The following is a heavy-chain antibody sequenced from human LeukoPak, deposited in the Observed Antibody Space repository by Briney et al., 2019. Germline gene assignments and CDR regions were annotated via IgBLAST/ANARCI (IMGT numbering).Heavy chain of an antibody. CDR2: IYYSGST. Sequence: PSETLSLTCTLSGGSISSSSYYWGWIRQPPGKGLEWIGSIYYSGSTYYNPSLKSRVTISVDTSKSQFSLKLSPVTAADTAVYYCARRSGSYRYYFDYWGQGTLVTVSS. CDR1: GGSISSSSYY. J-gene: IGHJ4*02. CDR3: ARRSGSYRYYFDY. D-gene: IGHD1-26*01. V-gene: IGHV4-39*01.